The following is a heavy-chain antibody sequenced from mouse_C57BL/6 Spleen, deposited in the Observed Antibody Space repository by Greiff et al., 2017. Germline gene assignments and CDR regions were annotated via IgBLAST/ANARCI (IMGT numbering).Heavy chain of an antibody. Sequence: VQLQQSGAELVRPGTSVKMSCKASGYTFTNYWIGWAKQRPGHGLEWIGDIYPGGGYTNYNEKFKGKATLTADKSSSTAYMQFSSLTSEDSAIYYCARGGTYGSSYSWYFDVWGTGTTVTVSS. CDR1: GYTFTNYW. CDR3: ARGGTYGSSYSWYFDV. V-gene: IGHV1-63*01. CDR2: IYPGGGYT. D-gene: IGHD1-1*01. J-gene: IGHJ1*03.